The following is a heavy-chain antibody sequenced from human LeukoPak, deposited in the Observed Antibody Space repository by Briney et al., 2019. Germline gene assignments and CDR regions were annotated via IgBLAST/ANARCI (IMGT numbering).Heavy chain of an antibody. Sequence: GGSLRLSXAASGFTFSSYTMNWVRQAPGKGLEWVSTISGSGGNTYYAISVKGRFTVSRDNAKNTLYLQMNSLRADDTAIYYCVKPLVSGPSDHWGQGTLVTVSS. CDR2: ISGSGGNT. D-gene: IGHD3-3*01. CDR1: GFTFSSYT. V-gene: IGHV3-23*01. CDR3: VKPLVSGPSDH. J-gene: IGHJ4*02.